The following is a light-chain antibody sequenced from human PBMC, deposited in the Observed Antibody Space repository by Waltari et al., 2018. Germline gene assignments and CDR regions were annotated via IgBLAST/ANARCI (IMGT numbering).Light chain of an antibody. Sequence: QSDLSQPASMSGSPGQSITISCTGTSSDVGGYNYFPWYQEYPGKAPKLIIYDVKNRPSGVSNRFSGSKSGNTASLTISGLQAEDEADYYCSSYTSTSTVLFGGGTKVTVL. J-gene: IGLJ2*01. V-gene: IGLV2-14*03. CDR3: SSYTSTSTVL. CDR2: DVK. CDR1: SSDVGGYNY.